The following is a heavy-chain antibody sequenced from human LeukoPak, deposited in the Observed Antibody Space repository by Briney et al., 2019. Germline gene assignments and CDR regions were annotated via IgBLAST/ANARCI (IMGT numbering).Heavy chain of an antibody. V-gene: IGHV3-64D*06. J-gene: IGHJ4*02. CDR2: ISSNGDNT. Sequence: PGGSLRLPCSVSGFTFSTYVMHWVRRAPGKGLEYVSAISSNGDNTYYADSVKGRFTISRDNSKNTLYLQMSSLRADDTAVYYCVRGTGYWGQGTLVTVS. CDR1: GFTFSTYV. CDR3: VRGTGY.